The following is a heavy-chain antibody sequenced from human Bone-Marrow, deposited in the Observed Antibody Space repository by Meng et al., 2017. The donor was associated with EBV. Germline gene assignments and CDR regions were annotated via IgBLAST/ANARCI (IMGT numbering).Heavy chain of an antibody. V-gene: IGHV4-34*01. D-gene: IGHD6-19*01. Sequence: QWSAGPLKPTSPLSPPCRASGGSFSGSDWRWTPQLPGYGLESILDLKLGGNTNYNPALKRRVAISVDTSKNHFSLKVNSVTAADTAVYYFATWNNNGWYYGYWGQGTLVTVSS. CDR1: GGSFSGSD. CDR3: ATWNNNGWYYGY. CDR2: LKLGGNT. J-gene: IGHJ4*01.